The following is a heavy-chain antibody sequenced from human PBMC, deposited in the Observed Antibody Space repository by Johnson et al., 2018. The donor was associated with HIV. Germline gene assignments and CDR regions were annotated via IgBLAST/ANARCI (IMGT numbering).Heavy chain of an antibody. V-gene: IGHV3-11*04. CDR2: ISSSGSTK. J-gene: IGHJ3*02. CDR1: GFTFSDYY. D-gene: IGHD3-10*01. Sequence: QVQLVESGGGLVKPGGSLRLSCAASGFTFSDYYMSWIRQAPGKGLEWVSYISSSGSTKYSEDAVKGRFTISRDNAKNTLYLQMNILRAEDTAVYYCARTITKGAFDIWGQGTMVTVSS. CDR3: ARTITKGAFDI.